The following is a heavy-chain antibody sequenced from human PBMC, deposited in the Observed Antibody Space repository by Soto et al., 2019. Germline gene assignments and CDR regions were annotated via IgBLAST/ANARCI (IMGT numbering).Heavy chain of an antibody. V-gene: IGHV1-2*02. J-gene: IGHJ3*02. CDR1: AETFTGYV. Sequence: ASVKVSCKVSAETFTGYVMHWVRQAPGQGFEWMGWINPSSGATHETEKFQGRVTMTRDESTSTAYMELSSLRSEDTAVHYCARAPTDGTMILVVNAFDIWGQGTMVTVSS. D-gene: IGHD3-22*01. CDR2: INPSSGAT. CDR3: ARAPTDGTMILVVNAFDI.